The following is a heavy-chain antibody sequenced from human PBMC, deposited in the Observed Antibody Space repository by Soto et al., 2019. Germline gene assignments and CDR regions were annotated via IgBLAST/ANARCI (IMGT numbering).Heavy chain of an antibody. CDR1: GGTFSSYA. Sequence: QVQLVQSGAEVKKPGSSVKVSCKASGGTFSSYAISWVRQAPGQGLEWMGGIIPIFGTANYAQKFQGRVTITADEYTSTAYMDRSSLRYEDTAVYYGARARYGSGSYYGRPSYYYYGMDDWGQGTKVTVSS. CDR2: IIPIFGTA. CDR3: ARARYGSGSYYGRPSYYYYGMDD. J-gene: IGHJ6*02. D-gene: IGHD3-10*01. V-gene: IGHV1-69*01.